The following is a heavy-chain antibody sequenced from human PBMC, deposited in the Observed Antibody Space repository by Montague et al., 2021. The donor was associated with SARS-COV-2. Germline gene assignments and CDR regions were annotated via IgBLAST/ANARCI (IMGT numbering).Heavy chain of an antibody. CDR1: GGSISSDDYY. D-gene: IGHD2-21*01. J-gene: IGHJ5*02. Sequence: TLSLTCTVSGGSISSDDYYWCWIRQPPGKGLEWIGYIHYSGTTYYNPSLKSRVTISVDTSKNQFSLKLRSVTAADTAVFYCARDHSSWGQGTLVTVSS. CDR3: ARDHSS. V-gene: IGHV4-30-4*08. CDR2: IHYSGTT.